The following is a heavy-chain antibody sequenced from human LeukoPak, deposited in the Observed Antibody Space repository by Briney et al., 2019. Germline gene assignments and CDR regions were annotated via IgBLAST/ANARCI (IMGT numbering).Heavy chain of an antibody. V-gene: IGHV4-34*01. D-gene: IGHD3-10*01. J-gene: IGHJ6*03. CDR3: ARGRADYYGSGSYYNPYYYYYMDV. CDR2: INHSGST. CDR1: GGSFSGYY. Sequence: SSETLSLTCAVYGGSFSGYYWSWIRQPPGKGLEWIGEINHSGSTNYNPSLKSRVTISVDTSKNQFSLKLSSVTAADTAVYYCARGRADYYGSGSYYNPYYYYYMDVWGKGTTVTVSS.